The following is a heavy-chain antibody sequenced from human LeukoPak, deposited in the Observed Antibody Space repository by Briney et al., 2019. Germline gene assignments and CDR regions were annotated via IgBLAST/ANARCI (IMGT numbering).Heavy chain of an antibody. CDR3: ARHDSFIPY. CDR1: GFTFNYYA. D-gene: IGHD5-18*01. V-gene: IGHV3-23*01. CDR2: ISDNEGRT. J-gene: IGHJ4*02. Sequence: GGSLRLPCAASGFTFNYYAMSWVRQAPGKGLEWVSGISDNEGRTYYTDSVKGRFTISRDKTKNTVFLQMHNLRANDTAVYFCARHDSFIPYWGQGALVTVSS.